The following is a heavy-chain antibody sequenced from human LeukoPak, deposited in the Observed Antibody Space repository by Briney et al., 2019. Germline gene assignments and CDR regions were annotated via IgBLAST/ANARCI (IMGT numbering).Heavy chain of an antibody. CDR1: GGSISSSNW. J-gene: IGHJ4*02. D-gene: IGHD5-24*01. CDR3: ARAAFGDGYLDY. CDR2: IYHSGST. Sequence: SETLSLTCAVSGGSISSSNWWSWVRQPPGKGLEWIGEIYHSGSTNYNPSLKSRVTISVDTSKNQFSLKLSSVTAADTAVYYCARAAFGDGYLDYWGQGTLVTVSS. V-gene: IGHV4-4*02.